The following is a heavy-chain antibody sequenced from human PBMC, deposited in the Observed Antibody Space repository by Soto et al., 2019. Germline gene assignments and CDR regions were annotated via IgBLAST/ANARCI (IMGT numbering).Heavy chain of an antibody. J-gene: IGHJ4*02. CDR3: ARHGLGLDY. Sequence: QVQLQESGPGLVKPSETLSLTCTVSGGSISSYYWSWIRQPPGKGLDYIGYIHYSGSTNYTPSRKSRVTISLDTSKNQYSLKLSSVTAADTAVYYCARHGLGLDYWGQGTLVTVSS. CDR1: GGSISSYY. D-gene: IGHD1-26*01. V-gene: IGHV4-59*08. CDR2: IHYSGST.